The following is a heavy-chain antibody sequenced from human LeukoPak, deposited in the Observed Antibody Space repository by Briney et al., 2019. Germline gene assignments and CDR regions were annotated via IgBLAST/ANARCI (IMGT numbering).Heavy chain of an antibody. J-gene: IGHJ5*02. Sequence: GGSLRLSCAASGFTFSSYAMHWVRQAPGKGLEWVAVISYDGSNKYYADSVKGRFTISRDNSMNTLYLQMNSLRAEDTAVYYCARDVYGDGSWGQGTLVTVSS. D-gene: IGHD4-17*01. CDR3: ARDVYGDGS. CDR1: GFTFSSYA. CDR2: ISYDGSNK. V-gene: IGHV3-30-3*01.